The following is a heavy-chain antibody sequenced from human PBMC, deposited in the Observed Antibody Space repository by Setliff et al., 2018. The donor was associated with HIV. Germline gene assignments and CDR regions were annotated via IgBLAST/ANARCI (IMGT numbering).Heavy chain of an antibody. D-gene: IGHD1-1*01. CDR3: ARAPPGSQLLTTTNGPYYFDF. J-gene: IGHJ4*02. CDR1: GYYISGGYY. CDR2: IFNSGQT. Sequence: KPSETLSLTCAVSGYYISGGYYWCWIRRSPGEGLEWICCIFNSGQTSYNPSLNSRIAISMDKSENQFSLRLTSVTAADTALYFCARAPPGSQLLTTTNGPYYFDFWGQGLLVTVSS. V-gene: IGHV4-38-2*01.